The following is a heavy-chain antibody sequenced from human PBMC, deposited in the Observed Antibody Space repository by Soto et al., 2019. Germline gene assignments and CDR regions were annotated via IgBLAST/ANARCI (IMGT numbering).Heavy chain of an antibody. CDR3: ARGHATKIVVTTYYAMDI. D-gene: IGHD4-17*01. CDR2: IIPVFGTP. CDR1: GGSLSNFG. J-gene: IGHJ6*02. V-gene: IGHV1-69*12. Sequence: QVQLVQSGAEVKKPGSSVKVSCTASGGSLSNFGISWVRQAPGQGLEWMGAIIPVFGTPNYAQKFQDRVTIHADESTTTVYMEVRSLTSEDTAVYYCARGHATKIVVTTYYAMDIWGQGTTVTVSS.